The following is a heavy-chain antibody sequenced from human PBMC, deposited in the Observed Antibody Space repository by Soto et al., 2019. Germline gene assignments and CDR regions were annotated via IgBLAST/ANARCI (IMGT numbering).Heavy chain of an antibody. V-gene: IGHV3-30*18. CDR3: AKVRAAAATTKAYFDY. D-gene: IGHD6-13*01. CDR2: ISYDGSNK. J-gene: IGHJ4*02. CDR1: GFTFSSYG. Sequence: GGSLRLSCAASGFTFSSYGMHWVRQAPGXGLEWVAVISYDGSNKYYADSXXXXXXXXXXXXXXTLXLQMNSLRAEDTAVYYCAKVRAAAATTKAYFDYWGQGTLVTVSS.